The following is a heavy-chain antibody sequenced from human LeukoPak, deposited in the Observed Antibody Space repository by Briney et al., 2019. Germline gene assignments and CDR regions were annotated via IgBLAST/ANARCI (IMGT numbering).Heavy chain of an antibody. V-gene: IGHV4-59*01. J-gene: IGHJ4*02. CDR2: VYYTGST. CDR1: GGSISSYY. CDR3: ARALFSSSWYFNY. Sequence: SETLSLTCTVSGGSISSYYWSWIRQPPGKGLEWIGYVYYTGSTNYNPSLRSRVTISVDTSKNQFSLRLSSVTAADTAVYYCARALFSSSWYFNYWGQGTLVTVSS. D-gene: IGHD6-13*01.